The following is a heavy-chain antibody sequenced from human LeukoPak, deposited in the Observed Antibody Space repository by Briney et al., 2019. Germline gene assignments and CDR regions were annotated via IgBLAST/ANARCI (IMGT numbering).Heavy chain of an antibody. V-gene: IGHV4-59*01. D-gene: IGHD3-9*01. Sequence: SETLSLTCTVSGGSISSYYRSWRRQPPGKGLEWVGYIYYSGSTNYNPSLKSRVTISVDTSKNQFSLKLSSVTAADTAVYYCARTTPYYDILTGYYPRGYFDYWGQGTLVTVSS. CDR3: ARTTPYYDILTGYYPRGYFDY. CDR2: IYYSGST. J-gene: IGHJ4*02. CDR1: GGSISSYY.